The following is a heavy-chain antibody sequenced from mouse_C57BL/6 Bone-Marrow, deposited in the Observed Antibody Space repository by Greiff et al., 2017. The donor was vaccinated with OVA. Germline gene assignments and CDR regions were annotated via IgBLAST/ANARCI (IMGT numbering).Heavy chain of an antibody. V-gene: IGHV2-3*01. J-gene: IGHJ1*03. CDR2: IWGDGST. D-gene: IGHD2-3*01. CDR1: GFSLTSYG. Sequence: VMLVESGPGLVAPSQSLSITCTVSGFSLTSYGVSWVRQPPGKGLEWLGVIWGDGSTNNHSALISRQSIIKDNSKSHVVLKLNSLQTDDTATYYGAKGGLLRPNWYFDVWGTGTTVTVSA. CDR3: AKGGLLRPNWYFDV.